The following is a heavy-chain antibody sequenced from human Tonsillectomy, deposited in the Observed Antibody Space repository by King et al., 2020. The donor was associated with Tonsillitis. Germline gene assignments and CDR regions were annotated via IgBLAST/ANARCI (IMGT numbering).Heavy chain of an antibody. Sequence: QLVQSGAEVKKPGESLKLSCKGSGYSFTSYWIGWVRQMPGKGLEWMGVIYPRDSDTRYSPSFQGQVTMSADKSISTAYLQWSSLKGSDTAMYYGARLRGALPGLSYYYYSMDVWGKGTTVTVAS. CDR2: IYPRDSDT. D-gene: IGHD1-26*01. J-gene: IGHJ6*03. V-gene: IGHV5-51*03. CDR1: GYSFTSYW. CDR3: ARLRGALPGLSYYYYSMDV.